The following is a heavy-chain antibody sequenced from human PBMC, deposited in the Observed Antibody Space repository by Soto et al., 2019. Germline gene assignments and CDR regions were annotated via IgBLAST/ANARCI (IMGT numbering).Heavy chain of an antibody. CDR1: GYTFTSYG. CDR2: ISAYNGNT. Sequence: ASVKVSCKASGYTFTSYGISWVRQAPGQGLEWMGWISAYNGNTNYAQKLQGRVTMTTDTSTSTAYMELSSLRSDDTAVYYCARNRAHSSGYYYPDYWGQGTLVTVSS. V-gene: IGHV1-18*01. D-gene: IGHD3-22*01. J-gene: IGHJ4*02. CDR3: ARNRAHSSGYYYPDY.